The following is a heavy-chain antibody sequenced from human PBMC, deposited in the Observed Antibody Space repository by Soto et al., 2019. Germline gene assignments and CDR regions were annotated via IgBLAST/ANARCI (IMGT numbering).Heavy chain of an antibody. CDR3: ARYGSGSNLRDPFDH. J-gene: IGHJ4*02. Sequence: EVQLVESGGGLVQPGGSLRLSCVASGFTFSAHAMNWVRQAPGKGLEWVSYISRSSTDIYYADSVKGRFTISGDNGKNSLHLQMNSLRDEDTAIYYCARYGSGSNLRDPFDHWGQGTLVTVSS. V-gene: IGHV3-48*02. D-gene: IGHD3-10*01. CDR2: ISRSSTDI. CDR1: GFTFSAHA.